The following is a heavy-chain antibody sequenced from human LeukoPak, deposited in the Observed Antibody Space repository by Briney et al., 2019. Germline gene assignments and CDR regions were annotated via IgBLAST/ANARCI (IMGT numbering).Heavy chain of an antibody. J-gene: IGHJ4*02. CDR1: GYTLTTYA. V-gene: IGHV1-3*01. CDR3: ARVLQYCSGGFCYFDY. Sequence: ASVKVSCKASGYTLTTYAMHWVRQAPGQRLEWMGWINAGNGNTKYSQKFQGRVTITRDTSASTAYMELSSLRSEDTALYYCARVLQYCSGGFCYFDYWGQGTLVTVSS. D-gene: IGHD2-15*01. CDR2: INAGNGNT.